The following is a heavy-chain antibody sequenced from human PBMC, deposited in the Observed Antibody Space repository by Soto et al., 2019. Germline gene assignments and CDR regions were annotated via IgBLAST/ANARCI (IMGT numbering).Heavy chain of an antibody. CDR3: ARDLYTRPKDWFDP. J-gene: IGHJ5*02. D-gene: IGHD6-6*01. V-gene: IGHV1-18*01. Sequence: ASVKVSCKASGYTFTSYGISWVRQAPGQGLEWMGWISAYNGNTNYAQKLQGRVTMTTDTSTSTAYMELRSLRSDDTAVYYCARDLYTRPKDWFDPWGQGTLVTVSS. CDR1: GYTFTSYG. CDR2: ISAYNGNT.